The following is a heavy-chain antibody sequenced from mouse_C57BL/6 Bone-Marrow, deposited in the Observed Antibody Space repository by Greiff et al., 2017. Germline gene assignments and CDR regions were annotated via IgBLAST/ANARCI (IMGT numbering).Heavy chain of an antibody. D-gene: IGHD2-2*01. Sequence: QVQLQQSGPELVKPGASVKISCKASGYAFSSSWLNWVKQRPGKGLEWIGRIYPGDGDTNYNGKFKGKATLTADKSSSTAYMQLSGLTSEDSAVCFGSRWVYGYDNYAMDYWGQGTSVTVSS. J-gene: IGHJ4*01. CDR3: SRWVYGYDNYAMDY. CDR2: IYPGDGDT. V-gene: IGHV1-82*01. CDR1: GYAFSSSW.